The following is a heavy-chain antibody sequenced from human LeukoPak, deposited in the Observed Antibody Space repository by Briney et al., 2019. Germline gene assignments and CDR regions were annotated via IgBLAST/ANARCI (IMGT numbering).Heavy chain of an antibody. CDR2: ISISSSYI. Sequence: GGSLRLSCAASGFTFSSYSMNWVRQAPGKGLEWVSSISISSSYIYYADSVKGRFTISRDNAKNSLYLQMNSLGAEDTAVYYCARDRDSYYGSGLGAFDIWGQGTMVTVSS. J-gene: IGHJ3*02. CDR1: GFTFSSYS. V-gene: IGHV3-21*01. D-gene: IGHD3-10*01. CDR3: ARDRDSYYGSGLGAFDI.